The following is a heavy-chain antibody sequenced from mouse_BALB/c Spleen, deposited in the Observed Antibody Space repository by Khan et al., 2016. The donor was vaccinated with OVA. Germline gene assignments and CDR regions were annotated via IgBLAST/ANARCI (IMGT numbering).Heavy chain of an antibody. CDR1: GSSITSAYS. D-gene: IGHD1-1*01. J-gene: IGHJ2*01. V-gene: IGHV3-1*02. Sequence: EVQLQESGPDLVKPSQSLPLTCTVTGSSITSAYSWHWVRQFPGNKLEWMGYIHSSGITNYNPSLKSRISITRDTSKNQFFLQLNSVTTEDTATYYCARFDGSRAFDCWGQGSTLTVSA. CDR2: IHSSGIT. CDR3: ARFDGSRAFDC.